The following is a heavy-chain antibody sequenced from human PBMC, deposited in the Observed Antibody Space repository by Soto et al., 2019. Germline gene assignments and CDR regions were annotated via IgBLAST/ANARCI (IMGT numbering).Heavy chain of an antibody. CDR2: IYYSGST. Sequence: PSDTLSLTCTVSGGSISSGGYYWSWIRQHPGKGLEWIGYIYYSGSTYYNPSLKSRVTISVDTSKNQFSLKLSSVTAADTAVYYCARETRYRVLAALNDAFDIWGQGTMVTVSS. D-gene: IGHD2-15*01. V-gene: IGHV4-31*03. CDR3: ARETRYRVLAALNDAFDI. J-gene: IGHJ3*02. CDR1: GGSISSGGYY.